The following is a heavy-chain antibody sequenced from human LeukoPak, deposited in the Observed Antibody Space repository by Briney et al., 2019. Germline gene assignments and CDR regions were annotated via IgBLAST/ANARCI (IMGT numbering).Heavy chain of an antibody. D-gene: IGHD6-19*01. CDR3: ATEDYLYSSGWYRFGY. J-gene: IGHJ4*02. Sequence: ASVKVSCKVSGYTLTELSMHWVRQAPGKGLEWMGGFDPEDGETIYAQKFQGRVTMTEDTSTDTVYMELSSLRSEDTAVYYCATEDYLYSSGWYRFGYWGQGTLVTVSS. V-gene: IGHV1-24*01. CDR2: FDPEDGET. CDR1: GYTLTELS.